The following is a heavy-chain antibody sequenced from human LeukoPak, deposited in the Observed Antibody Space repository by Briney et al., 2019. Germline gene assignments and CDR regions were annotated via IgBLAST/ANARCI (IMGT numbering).Heavy chain of an antibody. D-gene: IGHD2-15*01. CDR2: INPSGDIT. Sequence: ASVKVSCKASGYTFTSYFIQWVRQAPGQGLGWMGLINPSGDITSYAQKFQGRVTMTRDTSMSTVYMEMSRLRSEDTAVYYCARSRVAPLQAFDYWGQGTLVTVSS. V-gene: IGHV1-46*01. CDR1: GYTFTSYF. CDR3: ARSRVAPLQAFDY. J-gene: IGHJ4*02.